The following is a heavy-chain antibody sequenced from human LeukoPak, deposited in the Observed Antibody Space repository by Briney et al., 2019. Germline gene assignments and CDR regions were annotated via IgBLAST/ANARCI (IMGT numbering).Heavy chain of an antibody. CDR2: IKSKTDGGTT. CDR3: TTDGQRPYYYDSGSYRTDY. Sequence: PGGSLRLSCAASGFTFSNAWMSWVRQAPGKGLEWVGRIKSKTDGGTTDYAAPVKGRFTISRDDSKSTLYLQMNSLKTEDTAVYYCTTDGQRPYYYDSGSYRTDYWGQGTLVTVSS. CDR1: GFTFSNAW. V-gene: IGHV3-15*01. D-gene: IGHD3-10*01. J-gene: IGHJ4*02.